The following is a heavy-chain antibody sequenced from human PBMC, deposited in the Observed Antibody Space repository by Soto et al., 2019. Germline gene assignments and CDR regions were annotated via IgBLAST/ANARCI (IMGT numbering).Heavy chain of an antibody. CDR2: IVPIFGTP. V-gene: IGHV1-69*06. D-gene: IGHD1-7*01. CDR3: AVGAGSRYADT. J-gene: IGHJ5*02. CDR1: GGIFSSFA. Sequence: QVQLVQSGAEVKKPGSSVKVSCKASGGIFSSFAIVWVRQAPGQGLERLGGIVPIFGTPNYAQKFQGRVRITADTPTTTAYMELRGLRSEYTATYWWAVGAGSRYADTLGQGTVITVAS.